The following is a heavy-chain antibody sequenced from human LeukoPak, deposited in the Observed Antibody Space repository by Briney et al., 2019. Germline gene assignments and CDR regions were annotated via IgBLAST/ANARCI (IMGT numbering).Heavy chain of an antibody. J-gene: IGHJ3*01. D-gene: IGHD5-12*01. V-gene: IGHV3-74*01. CDR3: ARGGFSHGFDV. Sequence: PGGSLRLYCATSGFTFRDYWIHWVRQAPGKGLVWVGRIDNDGSDTIYADSVKGRFTVSRDNAKNTLYLQMNSLRAEDTAVYFCARGGFSHGFDVWGQGTVVTVSS. CDR1: GFTFRDYW. CDR2: IDNDGSDT.